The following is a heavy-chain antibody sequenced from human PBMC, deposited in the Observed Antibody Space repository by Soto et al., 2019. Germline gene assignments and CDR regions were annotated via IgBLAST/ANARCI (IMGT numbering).Heavy chain of an antibody. CDR1: GESISSGGYY. Sequence: QVQLQESGPGLVKPSQTLSLTCSVSGESISSGGYYWSWIRHHPGKGLEWIGYIYDSESAYYNPSLKSRVPIPMHXSKNHFAMRLSSVTAADTAVYYCARASSSSSAAAYWGQGTLATVSS. D-gene: IGHD6-6*01. J-gene: IGHJ4*02. V-gene: IGHV4-31*03. CDR2: IYDSESA. CDR3: ARASSSSSAAAY.